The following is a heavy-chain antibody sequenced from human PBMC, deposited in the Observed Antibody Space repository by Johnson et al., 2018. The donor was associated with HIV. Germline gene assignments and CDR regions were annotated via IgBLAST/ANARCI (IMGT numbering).Heavy chain of an antibody. CDR3: KKDQITICWLVRGGDAFDI. CDR1: GFTVSSNE. CDR2: ISGGST. D-gene: IGHD3-9*01. Sequence: VQLVESRGVLVQPGGSLRLSCAASGFTVSSNEMSWVRQAPGKGLEWVSSISGGSTYYADSRKGRFTISRDNSKNTLHLQMNSRRDEDTAVYYCKKDQITICWLVRGGDAFDIWGQGTMVTVSS. V-gene: IGHV3-38-3*01. J-gene: IGHJ3*02.